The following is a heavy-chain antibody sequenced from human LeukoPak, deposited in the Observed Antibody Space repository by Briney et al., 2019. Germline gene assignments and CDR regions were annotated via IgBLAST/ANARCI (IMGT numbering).Heavy chain of an antibody. V-gene: IGHV4-39*07. CDR3: ARVPKLGTDYFDY. J-gene: IGHJ4*02. CDR1: VGSISRSSYY. D-gene: IGHD7-27*01. CDR2: IYYSGST. Sequence: SETLSLTCTVSVGSISRSSYYWGWIRHPPGKGLEWIGSIYYSGSTYYNTSLKSRVTISVDTSKNQFSLKLSSVTAADTAVYYCARVPKLGTDYFDYWGQGTLVTVSS.